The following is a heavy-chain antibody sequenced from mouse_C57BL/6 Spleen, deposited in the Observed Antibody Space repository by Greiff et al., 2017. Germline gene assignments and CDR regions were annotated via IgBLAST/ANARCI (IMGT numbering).Heavy chain of an antibody. J-gene: IGHJ4*01. CDR1: GFNIKDYY. CDR2: IAPEDGET. CDR3: AGIYYDYDDAMDY. V-gene: IGHV14-2*01. Sequence: VQLQQSGAELVKPGASVKLSCTASGFNIKDYYMHWVQPRTEQGLEWIGRIAPEDGETKYAPKFPGKATISADTSSNTAYLQLSSRTSEDTAVYYGAGIYYDYDDAMDYWGQGTSVTVSS. D-gene: IGHD2-4*01.